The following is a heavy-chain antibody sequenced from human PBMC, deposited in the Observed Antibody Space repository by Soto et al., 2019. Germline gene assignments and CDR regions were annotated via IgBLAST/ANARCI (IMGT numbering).Heavy chain of an antibody. Sequence: GSLRLSCAASGFTVSSYWMHWVRQAPGKGLEWVSRIEGDGSSTTSADSVKGRFTVSRDDARNTLYLQMSSLRADDTAIYYCAREGLDTAGFFDVWGQGTMVTVSS. V-gene: IGHV3-74*01. D-gene: IGHD6-13*01. J-gene: IGHJ3*01. CDR1: GFTVSSYW. CDR3: AREGLDTAGFFDV. CDR2: IEGDGSST.